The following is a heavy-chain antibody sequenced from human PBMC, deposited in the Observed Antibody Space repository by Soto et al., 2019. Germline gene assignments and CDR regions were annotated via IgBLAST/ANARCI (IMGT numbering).Heavy chain of an antibody. CDR3: TSHGSGGYGGVS. V-gene: IGHV4-34*01. D-gene: IGHD5-12*01. J-gene: IGHJ4*02. CDR1: GGSFSGYY. Sequence: PSETLSLTCAVYGGSFSGYYWSWIRQPPGKGLEWIGEINHSGSTNYNPSLKSRVTISVDTSKNQFSLKLSSVTAADTAVYYCTSHGSGGYGGVSWGQGTLVTVSS. CDR2: INHSGST.